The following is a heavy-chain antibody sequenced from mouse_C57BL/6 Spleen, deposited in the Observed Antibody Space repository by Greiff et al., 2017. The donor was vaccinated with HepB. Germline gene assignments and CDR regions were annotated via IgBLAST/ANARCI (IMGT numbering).Heavy chain of an antibody. CDR2: IHPNSGST. Sequence: QVQLQQPGAELVKPGASVKLSCKASGYTFTSYWMHWVKQRPGQGLEWIGMIHPNSGSTNYNEKFKSKATLTVDKSSSTAYMQLSSLTSEDSAVYYCAGAYYGSSPYWYFDVWGTGTTGTVSS. CDR3: AGAYYGSSPYWYFDV. D-gene: IGHD1-1*01. J-gene: IGHJ1*03. V-gene: IGHV1-64*01. CDR1: GYTFTSYW.